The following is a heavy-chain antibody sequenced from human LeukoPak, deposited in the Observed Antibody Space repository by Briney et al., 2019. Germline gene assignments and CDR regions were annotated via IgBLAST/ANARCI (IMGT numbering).Heavy chain of an antibody. V-gene: IGHV4-34*01. CDR2: INHSGNT. J-gene: IGHJ4*02. CDR3: ARGRYGSGSYRNYFDY. CDR1: GGTFSGYY. Sequence: PSETLSLTCAVYGGTFSGYYWSWIRQPPGKGLEWIGEINHSGNTNYNPPLKSRVTISVDTSKNQFSLKLSSVTAADTAVYYCARGRYGSGSYRNYFDYWGQGTLVTVSS. D-gene: IGHD3-10*01.